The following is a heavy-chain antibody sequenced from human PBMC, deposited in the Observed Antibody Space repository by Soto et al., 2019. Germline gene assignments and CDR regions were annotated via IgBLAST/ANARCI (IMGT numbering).Heavy chain of an antibody. Sequence: QVQLVQSGAEVKKPGASVKVSCKASGYIFTDYFMHWVRQAPGQGLEWMGWINPKSGVTKFVQKFQGRVTMTRDTSLSTFYMELSSLKSDDTAVYHCARDRGEKSGYLWGQGTLVTVSS. D-gene: IGHD5-12*01. CDR1: GYIFTDYF. V-gene: IGHV1-2*02. CDR2: INPKSGVT. CDR3: ARDRGEKSGYL. J-gene: IGHJ4*02.